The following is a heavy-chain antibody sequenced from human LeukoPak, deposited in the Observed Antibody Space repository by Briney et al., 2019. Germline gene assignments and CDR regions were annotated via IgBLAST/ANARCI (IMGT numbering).Heavy chain of an antibody. J-gene: IGHJ4*02. Sequence: SETLSLTCTVSGGSISSYYWSWIRQPPGKGLEWIGYIHYRGSTNYNPSLKSRVTISVDTSKNQFSLKLSSVTAADTAVYYCARLEYSGYVFDYWGQGTLVTVSS. CDR2: IHYRGST. V-gene: IGHV4-59*08. D-gene: IGHD5-12*01. CDR1: GGSISSYY. CDR3: ARLEYSGYVFDY.